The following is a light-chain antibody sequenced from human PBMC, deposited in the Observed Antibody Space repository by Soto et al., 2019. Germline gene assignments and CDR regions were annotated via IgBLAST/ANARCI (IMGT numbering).Light chain of an antibody. Sequence: QSVLTQPPSVSGAPGQRVTISCTGSSSNIGAGYDVHWYQQLPGTAPKLLIYGNSNRPSGVPDRFSGSKSGTSASQAITGLKAEDEADYYCQPYDSSLSGVVFGGGTKLTVL. CDR2: GNS. CDR1: SSNIGAGYD. CDR3: QPYDSSLSGVV. J-gene: IGLJ2*01. V-gene: IGLV1-40*01.